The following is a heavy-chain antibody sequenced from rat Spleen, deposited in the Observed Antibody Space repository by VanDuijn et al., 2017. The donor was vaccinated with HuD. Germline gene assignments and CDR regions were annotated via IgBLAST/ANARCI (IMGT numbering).Heavy chain of an antibody. CDR3: ATPGNYPGITGFAY. Sequence: EVQLVESGGGLVQPGNSLKLSCAASGFTFSDYAMAWVRQSPKKGLEWVATIIYYGSSTYYRDSVKGRFTISRDNAKSTLYLQMDSLRSEDTATYYCATPGNYPGITGFAYWGQGTLVTVSS. CDR2: IIYYGSST. J-gene: IGHJ3*01. D-gene: IGHD1-4*01. V-gene: IGHV5S10*01. CDR1: GFTFSDYA.